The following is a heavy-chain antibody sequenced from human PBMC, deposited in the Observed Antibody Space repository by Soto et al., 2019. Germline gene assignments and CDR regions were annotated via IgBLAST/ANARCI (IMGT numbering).Heavy chain of an antibody. Sequence: PSETLSLTCTVSGGSISIGGYYWSWIRQHPGKGLEWIGYIYYSGSTYYNPSLKSRVTISVDTSKNQFSLKLSSVTAADTAVYYCARGFRGYSYAYGMDGWGQGTTVTVSS. CDR3: ARGFRGYSYAYGMDG. CDR1: GGSISIGGYY. J-gene: IGHJ6*02. V-gene: IGHV4-31*03. D-gene: IGHD5-18*01. CDR2: IYYSGST.